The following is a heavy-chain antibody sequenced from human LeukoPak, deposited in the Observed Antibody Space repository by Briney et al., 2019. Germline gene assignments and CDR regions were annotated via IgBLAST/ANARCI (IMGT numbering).Heavy chain of an antibody. Sequence: PGGSLRLSCAASGFTFSNFALAWVRQAPGKGLEWVSVISGNGGTTYYADFVQGRFTISRDNSKNTLYLQMNNLRAEDSAVYYCAKIPPVLLSWYFDYWGQGTLVTVSS. CDR2: ISGNGGTT. CDR1: GFTFSNFA. CDR3: AKIPPVLLSWYFDY. V-gene: IGHV3-23*01. J-gene: IGHJ4*02. D-gene: IGHD3-10*01.